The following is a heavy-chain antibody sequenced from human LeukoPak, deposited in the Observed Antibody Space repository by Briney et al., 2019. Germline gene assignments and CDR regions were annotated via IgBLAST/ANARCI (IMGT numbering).Heavy chain of an antibody. V-gene: IGHV3-48*01. CDR3: ARVGVEVDCSSTSCYRGLDY. Sequence: GGSLRLSCAASGFTFSSYSINWVRQAPGKGLGWVSYISSSSSTIYYADSVKGGFTISRDNAKNSLYLQMNSLRAEDTAVYYCARVGVEVDCSSTSCYRGLDYWGQGTLVTVSS. CDR1: GFTFSSYS. D-gene: IGHD2-2*01. J-gene: IGHJ4*02. CDR2: ISSSSSTI.